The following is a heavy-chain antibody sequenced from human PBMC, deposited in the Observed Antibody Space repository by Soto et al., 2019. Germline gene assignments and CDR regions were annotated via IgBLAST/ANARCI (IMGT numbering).Heavy chain of an antibody. CDR1: GFMFSGYM. Sequence: GGSLRLSCAASGFMFSGYMMNWVRQAPGKGLEWLSYISSGSGTIYYADSVKGRFTVSRDNAKNSLYLQMNGLRDEDTAVYYCARDQADYRGGWPLDYWGQGTLVTVSS. D-gene: IGHD6-19*01. V-gene: IGHV3-48*02. CDR3: ARDQADYRGGWPLDY. J-gene: IGHJ4*02. CDR2: ISSGSGTI.